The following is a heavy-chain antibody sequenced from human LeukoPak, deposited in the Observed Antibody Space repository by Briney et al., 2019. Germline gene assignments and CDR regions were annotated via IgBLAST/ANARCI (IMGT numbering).Heavy chain of an antibody. Sequence: ASVKVSCKASGYTFTSFDINWVRQATGQGLEWMGWMNPNSGNTGYAQKFQGRVTMTRNTSISTAYMELSSLRSEDTAVYYCARGSNRGVSGDYWGQGTLVTVSS. CDR3: ARGSNRGVSGDY. D-gene: IGHD7-27*01. V-gene: IGHV1-8*01. J-gene: IGHJ4*02. CDR1: GYTFTSFD. CDR2: MNPNSGNT.